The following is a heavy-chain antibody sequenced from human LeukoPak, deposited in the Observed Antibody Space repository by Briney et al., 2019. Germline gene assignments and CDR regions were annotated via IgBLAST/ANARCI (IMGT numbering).Heavy chain of an antibody. CDR2: ISAYNGNT. Sequence: ASVKVSCKASGYTFTSYGISWVRQAPGQGLEWMGWISAYNGNTNYAQKLQGRVTMTTDTSTSTAYMELRSLRSDDTAVYYCASDPSITMVRGVIENNWFDPWGQGTLVTVSS. CDR1: GYTFTSYG. V-gene: IGHV1-18*01. D-gene: IGHD3-10*01. J-gene: IGHJ5*02. CDR3: ASDPSITMVRGVIENNWFDP.